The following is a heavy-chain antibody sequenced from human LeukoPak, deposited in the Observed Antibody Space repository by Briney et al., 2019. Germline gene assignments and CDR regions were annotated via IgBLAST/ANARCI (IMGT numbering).Heavy chain of an antibody. Sequence: SETLSLTCTVSGGSISSSSYYWGWTRRPPGKGLEWIGSIYYSGSTYYNPSLKSRVTISVDTSKNQFSLKLSSVTAADTAVYYCARHRREYYYGSGSYYYYFDYWGQGTLVTVSS. D-gene: IGHD3-10*01. CDR3: ARHRREYYYGSGSYYYYFDY. J-gene: IGHJ4*02. CDR2: IYYSGST. V-gene: IGHV4-39*01. CDR1: GGSISSSSYY.